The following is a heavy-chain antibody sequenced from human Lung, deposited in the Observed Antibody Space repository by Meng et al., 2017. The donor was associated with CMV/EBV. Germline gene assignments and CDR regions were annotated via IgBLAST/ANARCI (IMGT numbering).Heavy chain of an antibody. V-gene: IGHV2-5*01. D-gene: IGHD3-16*02. CDR1: GFSLSTNGVG. CDR2: IYWNDDK. Sequence: SGXXLVXPTQTLTLTCTFSGFSLSTNGVGVGWIRQPPEKALEWLALIYWNDDKRYSPSLRTRLTITKDTSKNQVVLRMANLDPVDTATYFCAHRPLYPNVFDFWXQGTMVTVSS. CDR3: AHRPLYPNVFDF. J-gene: IGHJ3*01.